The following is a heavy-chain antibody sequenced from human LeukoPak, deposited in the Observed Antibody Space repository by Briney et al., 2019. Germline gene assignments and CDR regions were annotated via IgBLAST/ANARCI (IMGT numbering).Heavy chain of an antibody. V-gene: IGHV1-2*02. J-gene: IGHJ3*02. CDR1: GYTFTGYY. CDR2: INPNSGGT. D-gene: IGHD5-18*01. CDR3: ARRRSYGRVPSAFDI. Sequence: ASVKVSCKASGYTFTGYYMHWVRQAPGQGLEWMGWINPNSGGTNYAQKFQGRVTVTRDTSISTAYMELSRLRSDDTAVYYCARRRSYGRVPSAFDIWGQGTMVTVSS.